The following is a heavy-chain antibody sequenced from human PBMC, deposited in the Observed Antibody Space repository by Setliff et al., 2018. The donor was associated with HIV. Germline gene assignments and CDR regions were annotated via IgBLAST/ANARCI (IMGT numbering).Heavy chain of an antibody. CDR1: AYTFIDYH. CDR3: ARYSGRRNWVKTYAFDI. Sequence: ASVKVSCKASAYTFIDYHLFWVRHAPGQGLEWIGWISPNSGDTRYARKFQGRVTMTSDTSVSTAYMEIRRLKATDTALYYCARYSGRRNWVKTYAFDIWGQGTMVTVSS. CDR2: ISPNSGDT. V-gene: IGHV1-2*02. J-gene: IGHJ3*02. D-gene: IGHD7-27*01.